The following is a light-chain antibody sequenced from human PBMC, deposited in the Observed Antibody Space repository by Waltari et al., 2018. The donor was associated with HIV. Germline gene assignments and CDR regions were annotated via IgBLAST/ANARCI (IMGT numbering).Light chain of an antibody. CDR3: ESRHSNDKHHV. CDR1: SLRKYS. CDR2: GKD. Sequence: SSELTQDPAESVALGQTVRITCQGDSLRKYSANWYQQKPGQAPVVVMYGKDNRPSGIPARFSGSSSGNTGSLTITGAQAEDEADYYCESRHSNDKHHVFGTGTKVTV. J-gene: IGLJ1*01. V-gene: IGLV3-19*01.